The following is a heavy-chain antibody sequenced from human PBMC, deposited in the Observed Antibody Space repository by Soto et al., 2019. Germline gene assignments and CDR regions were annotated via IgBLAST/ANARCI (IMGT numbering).Heavy chain of an antibody. V-gene: IGHV1-69*01. CDR2: IIPIFNSA. CDR1: GGTFNNYA. J-gene: IGHJ4*02. CDR3: AREVTVASYSFDF. D-gene: IGHD5-12*01. Sequence: QVQLVQSGAEVKRPGSSVKVSCKASGGTFNNYALSWVRQAPGQGLEWMGGIIPIFNSANYAQQFQGRVTITADDSTSTAYMELRSLRHDATAVYYGAREVTVASYSFDFWGQGTLVTVSS.